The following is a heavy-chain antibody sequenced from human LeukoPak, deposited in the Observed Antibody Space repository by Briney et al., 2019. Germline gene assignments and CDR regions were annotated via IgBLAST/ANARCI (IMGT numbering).Heavy chain of an antibody. CDR3: ASEKGDYYGSGISAFDI. J-gene: IGHJ3*02. Sequence: SETLSLTCAVYGGSFSGYYWSWIRQPPGKGLEWIGEINHSGSTNYNPSLKSRVTISVDTSKNQFSLKLSSVTAADTAVYYCASEKGDYYGSGISAFDIWGQGTMVTVSS. CDR1: GGSFSGYY. D-gene: IGHD3-10*01. CDR2: INHSGST. V-gene: IGHV4-34*01.